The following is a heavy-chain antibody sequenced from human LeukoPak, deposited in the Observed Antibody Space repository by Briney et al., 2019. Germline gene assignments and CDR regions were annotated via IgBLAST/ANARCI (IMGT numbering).Heavy chain of an antibody. CDR2: IKQDGSDV. D-gene: IGHD3-10*01. CDR3: ATGRGDY. J-gene: IGHJ4*02. Sequence: GGSLRLSCAASGFTFSTSWMNWVRQAPGQGLEWVALIKQDGSDVYYLASVKGRLTISRDDAKNSLLLQMNSLRAEDTAIYYCATGRGDYWGQGTLVTVSS. V-gene: IGHV3-7*05. CDR1: GFTFSTSW.